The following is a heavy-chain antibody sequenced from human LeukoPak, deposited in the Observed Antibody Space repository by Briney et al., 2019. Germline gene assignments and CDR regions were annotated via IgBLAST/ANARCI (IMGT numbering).Heavy chain of an antibody. CDR2: IYYSGST. Sequence: SETLSLTCSVSGDSFSSRNYHWSWIRQPPGKGLEWIAYIYYSGSTNYNPSLKSRVTISVDTSKNQFSLKLSSVTAADTAVYYCARMYYYDNSFDYWGQGTLVTVSS. J-gene: IGHJ4*02. D-gene: IGHD3-22*01. CDR1: GDSFSSRNYH. CDR3: ARMYYYDNSFDY. V-gene: IGHV4-61*01.